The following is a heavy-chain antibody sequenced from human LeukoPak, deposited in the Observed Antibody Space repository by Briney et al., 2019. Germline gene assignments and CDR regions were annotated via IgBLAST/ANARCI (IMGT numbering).Heavy chain of an antibody. D-gene: IGHD2-21*02. Sequence: PGGSLRLSCAASGFTFSSYGMHWVRQAPGKGLEWVAVISYDGSNKYYADSVKGRFTISRDNSKNTLYLQMNSLRAEDTAVYYCAKARRVVTAVDIWGQGTMVTVSS. CDR2: ISYDGSNK. CDR3: AKARRVVTAVDI. CDR1: GFTFSSYG. V-gene: IGHV3-30*18. J-gene: IGHJ3*02.